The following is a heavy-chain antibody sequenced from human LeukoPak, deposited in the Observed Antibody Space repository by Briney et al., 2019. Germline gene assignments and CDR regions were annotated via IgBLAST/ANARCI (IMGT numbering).Heavy chain of an antibody. CDR2: ISSGSGT. CDR1: GLTVSSNY. Sequence: GGSLRLSCAASGLTVSSNYMSWVRQAPGKGLEWVSFISSGSGTNYADSVKGRFTISRHNFDNILYLQMSSLRPEDTAVYYCAKHWDVWGQGTTVTVSS. V-gene: IGHV3-53*04. CDR3: AKHWDV. J-gene: IGHJ6*02.